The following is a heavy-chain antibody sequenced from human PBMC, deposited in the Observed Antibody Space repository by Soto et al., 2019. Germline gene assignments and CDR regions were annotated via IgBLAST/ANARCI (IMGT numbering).Heavy chain of an antibody. CDR2: IYYNGHS. CDR1: GGSTGSGGHY. Sequence: QVQLQESGPGLVKPSQTLSLTCTVSGGSTGSGGHYWSWVRQHAGKGLEWIGYIYYNGHSYYNPSGERRVTISLDPPDNQCYTRVCYVSSGHTAVESCARCSLTRYGPEWFGHWGQGPLVNVS. V-gene: IGHV4-31*03. J-gene: IGHJ5*02. D-gene: IGHD3-9*01. CDR3: ARCSLTRYGPEWFGH.